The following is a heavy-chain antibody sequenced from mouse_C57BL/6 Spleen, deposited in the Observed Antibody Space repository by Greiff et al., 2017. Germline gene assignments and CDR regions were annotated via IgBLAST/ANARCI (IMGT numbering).Heavy chain of an antibody. CDR3: ARDLIYYDYDYYAMDY. Sequence: EVQLQQSGPGLVKPSQSLSLTCSVTGYSFTSGYYWNWLRQFPGNKLEWMGYISYDGSNNYDPSLKNRISITRDTSKNQFFLKLNSVTTEDTATYYCARDLIYYDYDYYAMDYWGQGTSVTVSS. CDR1: GYSFTSGYY. D-gene: IGHD2-4*01. CDR2: ISYDGSN. J-gene: IGHJ4*01. V-gene: IGHV3-6*01.